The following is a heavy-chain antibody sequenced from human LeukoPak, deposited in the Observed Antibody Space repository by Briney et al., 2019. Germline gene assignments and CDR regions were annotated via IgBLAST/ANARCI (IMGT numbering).Heavy chain of an antibody. V-gene: IGHV4-34*01. CDR1: GGSFSGYY. Sequence: PSETLSLTCAVYGGSFSGYYWSWIRQPPGKGLEWIGEINHSGSTNYNPSLKSRVTISVDTSKNQFSLKLSSVTAADTAVYYCAREKGGSGYDLATYYYYYMDVWGKGTTVTVPS. D-gene: IGHD5-12*01. J-gene: IGHJ6*03. CDR2: INHSGST. CDR3: AREKGGSGYDLATYYYYYMDV.